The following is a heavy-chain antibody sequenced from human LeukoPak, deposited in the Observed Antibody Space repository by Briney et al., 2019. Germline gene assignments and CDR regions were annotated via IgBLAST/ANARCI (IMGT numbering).Heavy chain of an antibody. CDR2: TYYRSKWYN. J-gene: IGHJ4*02. CDR1: GDSVSSNSAA. D-gene: IGHD2-2*01. CDR3: ARSVVVPAAPGIYFDY. V-gene: IGHV6-1*01. Sequence: SQTLSLTCAISGDSVSSNSAAWNWIRQSPSRGLEWLGRTYYRSKWYNDYAVSVKSRITINPDTSKNQFSLQLNSVTPEDTAVYYCARSVVVPAAPGIYFDYWAREPWSPSPQ.